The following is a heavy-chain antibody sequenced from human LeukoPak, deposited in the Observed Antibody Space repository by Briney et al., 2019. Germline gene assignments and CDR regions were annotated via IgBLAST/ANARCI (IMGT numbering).Heavy chain of an antibody. Sequence: ASVKASCKASGYSITSDDINWVRQSTGQGLEWMGWMNPNSGNKGYAQKFQGRFSITRDTSTNTAYMELSSLRSEDTAVYYCARADHNYWNAFDIWGQGTLVTVSS. D-gene: IGHD1-1*01. CDR2: MNPNSGNK. CDR1: GYSITSDD. V-gene: IGHV1-8*03. J-gene: IGHJ3*02. CDR3: ARADHNYWNAFDI.